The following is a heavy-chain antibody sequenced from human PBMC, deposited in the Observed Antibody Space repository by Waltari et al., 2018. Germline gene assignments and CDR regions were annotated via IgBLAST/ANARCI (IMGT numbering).Heavy chain of an antibody. Sequence: EVQLVESGGGLAQPGGSLRLSCAASGFTFSRYEMKRVRQAPGKGLEWLSYISSSGNTMYYADSVKGRFTISRDNAKNSLNLQMNPLRAEDTAVYYCARDHSGTYSFDIWGQGIMVTVSS. CDR3: ARDHSGTYSFDI. CDR2: ISSSGNTM. D-gene: IGHD1-26*01. J-gene: IGHJ3*02. CDR1: GFTFSRYE. V-gene: IGHV3-48*03.